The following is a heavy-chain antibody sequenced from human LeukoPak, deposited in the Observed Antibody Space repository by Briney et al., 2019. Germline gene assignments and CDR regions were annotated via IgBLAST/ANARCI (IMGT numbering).Heavy chain of an antibody. J-gene: IGHJ3*02. CDR2: IFYSGST. D-gene: IGHD2-2*01. Sequence: SETLSLTCTVSSDSISSFYWSWIRQPPGKRLEWIGYIFYSGSTNYNPSLKSRVTISVDTSKNQFSLNPSSVTAADTAVYYCARGLIVPAAIGGAYDIWGQGTMVTVSS. CDR1: SDSISSFY. V-gene: IGHV4-59*01. CDR3: ARGLIVPAAIGGAYDI.